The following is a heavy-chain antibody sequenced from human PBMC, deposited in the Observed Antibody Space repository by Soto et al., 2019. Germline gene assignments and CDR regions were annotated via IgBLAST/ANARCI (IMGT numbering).Heavy chain of an antibody. CDR2: ISYDGSNT. CDR3: TTPGITIFGVANYGMDV. Sequence: PGGSLRLSCAASGFTFSSYGMHWVRQAPGKGLEWVAIISYDGSNTYYADSVKGRFTISRDNSKNTLYLQMNSLRAEDTSVYYCTTPGITIFGVANYGMDVWGQGTTVTVSS. CDR1: GFTFSSYG. D-gene: IGHD3-3*01. J-gene: IGHJ6*02. V-gene: IGHV3-30*03.